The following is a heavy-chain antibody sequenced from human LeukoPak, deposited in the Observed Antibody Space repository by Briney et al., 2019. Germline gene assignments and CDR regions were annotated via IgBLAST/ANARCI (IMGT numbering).Heavy chain of an antibody. CDR3: ARGAAAGTIDP. J-gene: IGHJ5*02. CDR1: GGSISSYY. CDR2: IYYSGST. Sequence: PSQTLSLTCTVSGGSISSYYWSWIRQPPGKGLEWIGYIYYSGSTNYNPSLKSRVTISVDTSKNQFSLKLSSVTAADTAVYYCARGAAAGTIDPWGQGTLVTVSS. D-gene: IGHD6-13*01. V-gene: IGHV4-59*01.